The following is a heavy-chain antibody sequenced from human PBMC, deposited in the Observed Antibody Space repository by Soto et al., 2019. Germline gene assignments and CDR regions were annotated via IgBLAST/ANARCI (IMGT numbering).Heavy chain of an antibody. Sequence: QVQLVESGGGVVQPGRSLRLSCAASGFTFSSYGMHWVRQAPGKGLEWVAVISYDGSNKYYADSVKGRFTISRDNSKNTLDLQMNSLRAEDTAVYYCAKAPDYLGSYGPRFDYWGQGTLVTVSS. J-gene: IGHJ4*02. CDR3: AKAPDYLGSYGPRFDY. D-gene: IGHD1-26*01. CDR2: ISYDGSNK. V-gene: IGHV3-30*18. CDR1: GFTFSSYG.